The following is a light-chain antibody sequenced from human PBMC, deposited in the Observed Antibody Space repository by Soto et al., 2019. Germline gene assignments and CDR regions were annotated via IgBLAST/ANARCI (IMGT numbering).Light chain of an antibody. CDR2: EVS. CDR3: SSYTCSSTSNYV. J-gene: IGLJ1*01. CDR1: SSDVGDYSY. Sequence: QSVLTQPASVSGSPGQSITISCTGTSSDVGDYSYVSWYQQHPGKAPKLMIYEVSNRPSGVSNRFSGSKSGNTASLTISGLQAEDEADYYCSSYTCSSTSNYVFGTGTKVTVL. V-gene: IGLV2-14*01.